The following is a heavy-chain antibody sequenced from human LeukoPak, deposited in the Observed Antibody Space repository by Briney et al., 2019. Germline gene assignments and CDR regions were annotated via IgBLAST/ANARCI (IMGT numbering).Heavy chain of an antibody. CDR3: ARREPHGDYGGKIRYYYYMDV. CDR1: GGSFSGYY. J-gene: IGHJ6*03. CDR2: INHSGNT. V-gene: IGHV4-34*01. D-gene: IGHD4-23*01. Sequence: SETLSLTCAVYGGSFSGYYWSWIRQPPGKGLEWIGEINHSGNTNSNPSLKSRVTMSVDTSKNQFSLKLSSLTAADTVMYYCARREPHGDYGGKIRYYYYMDVWGKGTTITISS.